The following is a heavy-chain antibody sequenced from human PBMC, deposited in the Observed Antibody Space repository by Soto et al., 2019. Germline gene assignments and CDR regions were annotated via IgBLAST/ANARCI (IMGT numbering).Heavy chain of an antibody. CDR2: ISDDGSTT. D-gene: IGHD1-1*01. CDR3: TRGPRVSSTGTGAH. V-gene: IGHV3-74*01. Sequence: GGSLRLSCEVSGFTFIAYWMHWVRQVPGKGLIWVSRISDDGSTTTYADSVKGRFTISRDNAKNTLYLQMNSLRADDTGLYSCTRGPRVSSTGTGAHWGQGTLVTVSS. CDR1: GFTFIAYW. J-gene: IGHJ4*02.